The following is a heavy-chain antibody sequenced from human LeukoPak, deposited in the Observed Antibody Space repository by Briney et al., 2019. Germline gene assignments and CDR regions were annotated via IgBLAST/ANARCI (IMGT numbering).Heavy chain of an antibody. CDR3: VRDLILVWTPGDDFDH. D-gene: IGHD3-16*01. CDR2: INERATII. Sequence: PGGPLRLSCAASGFTFSNYWMPWVRQAPGKGLEWVSRINERATIISYADSVKGRFTISRENARNTLYLQMNSLTAEDTAVYYCVRDLILVWTPGDDFDHWGQGTLVTVSS. J-gene: IGHJ4*02. CDR1: GFTFSNYW. V-gene: IGHV3-74*01.